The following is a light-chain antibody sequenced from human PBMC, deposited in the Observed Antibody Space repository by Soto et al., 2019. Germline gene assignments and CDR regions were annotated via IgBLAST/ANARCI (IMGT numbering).Light chain of an antibody. V-gene: IGLV2-23*02. CDR3: CSSADSSTPHV. J-gene: IGLJ1*01. Sequence: QSALAQPASVSGAPGQSITISCTGTSGDVASYHYVSWYQQHPGKAPKLMIYEFNKRPSGISSRFSGSTSGNTASLTISGLQAEDEADYYCCSSADSSTPHVFGTGTKVT. CDR2: EFN. CDR1: SGDVASYHY.